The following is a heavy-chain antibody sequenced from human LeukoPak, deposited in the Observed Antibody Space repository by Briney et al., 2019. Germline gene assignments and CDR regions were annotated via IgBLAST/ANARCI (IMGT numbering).Heavy chain of an antibody. CDR3: AGGSWASYFDH. Sequence: ASVKVSCKASGYTFSGYYMHWVRQAPGQGLEWMGWINPNSGGTKYVQKFQGRVTMTRDTSISTAYMELSRLRSDDTAVYYCAGGSWASYFDHGGQGTLVTVSS. D-gene: IGHD3-16*01. J-gene: IGHJ4*02. CDR2: INPNSGGT. V-gene: IGHV1-2*02. CDR1: GYTFSGYY.